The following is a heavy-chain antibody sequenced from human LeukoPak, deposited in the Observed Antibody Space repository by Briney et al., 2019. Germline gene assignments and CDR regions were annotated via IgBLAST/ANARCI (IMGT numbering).Heavy chain of an antibody. J-gene: IGHJ5*02. CDR2: IYYSGST. CDR3: ARAVQPYYDFWSGYFGWFDP. V-gene: IGHV4-59*11. Sequence: SETLSLTCTVSGGSISSHYWSWIRQPPGKGLEWIGYIYYSGSTNYNPSLKSRVTISVDTSKNQFSLKLSSVTAADTAVYYCARAVQPYYDFWSGYFGWFDPWGQGTLVTVSS. D-gene: IGHD3-3*01. CDR1: GGSISSHY.